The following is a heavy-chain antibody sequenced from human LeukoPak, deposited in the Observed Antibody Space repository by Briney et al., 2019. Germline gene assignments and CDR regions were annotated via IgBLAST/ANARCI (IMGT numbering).Heavy chain of an antibody. J-gene: IGHJ4*02. CDR1: GGSISDYF. V-gene: IGHV4-59*08. CDR2: NYYSGST. D-gene: IGHD3-22*01. Sequence: PSETLFLTCTVAGGSISDYFGSWIRQLPGNVLGLIGNNYYSGSTKYNPSLKSRVTISVHTSKNPFSLKLSSVSAADTAVYYCARHLKLYDSSPYYFDYWGQGTLVTVAS. CDR3: ARHLKLYDSSPYYFDY.